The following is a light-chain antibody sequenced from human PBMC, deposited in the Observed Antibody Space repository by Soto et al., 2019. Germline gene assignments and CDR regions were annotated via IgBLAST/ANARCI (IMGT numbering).Light chain of an antibody. J-gene: IGLJ3*02. Sequence: QAVVTQPASVSGSPGQSITISCTGTSSDVGSYNLVSWYQQHPGKAPKLMIYEGSQRPSGVSYRFSGSKSGNTASLTISGLQAEDEADYFCCSYAQANSWVFGGGTKVTVL. V-gene: IGLV2-23*01. CDR2: EGS. CDR1: SSDVGSYNL. CDR3: CSYAQANSWV.